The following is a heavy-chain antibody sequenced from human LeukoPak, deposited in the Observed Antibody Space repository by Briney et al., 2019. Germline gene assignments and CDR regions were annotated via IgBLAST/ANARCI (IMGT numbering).Heavy chain of an antibody. D-gene: IGHD1-26*01. Sequence: PGGSLRLSCAASGFTFSNYAMSWVRQAPGKGLEWVSGIGTAGDTYYLGSVKGRFTISRENAQNSLYLQMNSLRAGDTAVYYCARARSPTLGYFDLWGRGTLVTVSS. CDR3: ARARSPTLGYFDL. CDR2: IGTAGDT. CDR1: GFTFSNYA. V-gene: IGHV3-13*01. J-gene: IGHJ2*01.